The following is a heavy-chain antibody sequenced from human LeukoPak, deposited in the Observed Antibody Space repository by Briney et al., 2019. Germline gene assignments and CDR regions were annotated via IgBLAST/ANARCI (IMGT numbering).Heavy chain of an antibody. CDR1: GFTFSSYV. D-gene: IGHD3-22*01. CDR2: ISGSGGRT. Sequence: GTLRLSCAASGFTFSSYVMSWVRQAPGKGLEWVSGISGSGGRTYYADSVKGRFTISRDNSKNTLYLQMNSLRAEDTAVYYCARIRTNYYDSSGYYGDYWGQGTLVTVSS. J-gene: IGHJ4*02. V-gene: IGHV3-23*01. CDR3: ARIRTNYYDSSGYYGDY.